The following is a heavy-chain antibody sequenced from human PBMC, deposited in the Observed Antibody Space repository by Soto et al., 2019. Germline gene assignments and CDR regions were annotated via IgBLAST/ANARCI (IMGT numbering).Heavy chain of an antibody. D-gene: IGHD6-19*01. CDR1: GYTFTSYG. CDR2: ISAYNGNT. CDR3: ARDPGYSSGWYLPGTGY. Sequence: ASVKVSCKASGYTFTSYGISWVRQAPGQGLEWMGWISAYNGNTNYAQKLQGRVTMTTDTSTSTAYMELSSVTAADTAVYYCARDPGYSSGWYLPGTGYWGQGTLVTVSS. J-gene: IGHJ4*02. V-gene: IGHV1-18*01.